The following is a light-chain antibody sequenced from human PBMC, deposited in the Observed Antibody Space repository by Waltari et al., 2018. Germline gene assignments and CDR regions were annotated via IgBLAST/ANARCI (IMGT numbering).Light chain of an antibody. CDR3: HQYNRWPRT. J-gene: IGKJ1*01. V-gene: IGKV3D-15*01. CDR2: GAS. Sequence: EIVMTQSPATLSVSPGERATLSCRASQSVSNNLAWYQQKPGQTPRLLIYGASIRATGIPARFSGSGSGTEFTFTISSLQSEDFAVYYCHQYNRWPRTFGQGTKVEIK. CDR1: QSVSNN.